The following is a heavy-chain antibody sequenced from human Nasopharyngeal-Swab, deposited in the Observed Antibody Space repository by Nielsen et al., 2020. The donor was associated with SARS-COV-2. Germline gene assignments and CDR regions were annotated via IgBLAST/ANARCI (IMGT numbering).Heavy chain of an antibody. CDR2: ISYDGSNY. D-gene: IGHD3-3*01. J-gene: IGHJ4*02. CDR3: ARGAVYDFWRGSKPSPLDN. V-gene: IGHV3-30*03. Sequence: GGSLRLSCAASGFTFSSYAMHWVRQAPGKGLEWLGIISYDGSNYYYADSVKGRFTMSRDKSKNMMYLQMTGLRADDTAVYFCARGAVYDFWRGSKPSPLDNWGQGTLVTVSS. CDR1: GFTFSSYA.